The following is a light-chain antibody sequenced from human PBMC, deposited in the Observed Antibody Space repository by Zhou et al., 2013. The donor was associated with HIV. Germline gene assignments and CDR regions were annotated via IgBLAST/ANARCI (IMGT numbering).Light chain of an antibody. CDR1: QNVSGSY. CDR3: QQYSDSPYT. Sequence: IVLTQSPGTLSLSPGERGTLSCRASQNVSGSYLAWYQQKPGQAPRLLIYGASSRAAGIPDRFVGSGSGTDFILTISRLEPEDFVVYYCQQYSDSPYTFGQGTKLEI. V-gene: IGKV3-20*01. CDR2: GAS. J-gene: IGKJ2*01.